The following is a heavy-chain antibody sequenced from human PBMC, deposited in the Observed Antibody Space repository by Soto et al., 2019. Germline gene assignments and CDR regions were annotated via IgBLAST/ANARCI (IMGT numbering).Heavy chain of an antibody. V-gene: IGHV3-33*01. D-gene: IGHD3-10*01. J-gene: IGHJ6*02. CDR1: GFTFSSYG. CDR2: IWYDGSNK. CDR3: ARDDKSLLWFGELSPYYYGMDV. Sequence: GGSLRLSCAASGFTFSSYGMHWVRQAPGKGLEWVAVIWYDGSNKYYADSVKGRFTISRDNSKNTLYLQMNSLRAEDTAVYYCARDDKSLLWFGELSPYYYGMDVWGQGTTVTVS.